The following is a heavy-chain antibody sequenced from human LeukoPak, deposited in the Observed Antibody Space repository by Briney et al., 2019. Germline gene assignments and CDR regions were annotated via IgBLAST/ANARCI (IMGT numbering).Heavy chain of an antibody. CDR1: GFTFNSYS. CDR2: ISSSSSYI. Sequence: GGSLRLSCAASGFTFNSYSMKWVRQAPGKGLEWASSISSSSSYIYYADSVKGRFTISRDNAKDTLYLQINSLRVEDTAVYYCARDGNDCSSISCYADYWGQGTLVTVAS. CDR3: ARDGNDCSSISCYADY. V-gene: IGHV3-21*01. J-gene: IGHJ4*02. D-gene: IGHD2-2*01.